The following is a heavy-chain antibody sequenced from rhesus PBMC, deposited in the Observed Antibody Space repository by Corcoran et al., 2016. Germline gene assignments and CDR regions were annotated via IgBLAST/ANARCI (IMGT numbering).Heavy chain of an antibody. CDR1: GGSISGYYY. Sequence: QVKLQQWGEGLVKPSETLSLTCAVYGGSISGYYYWSWIRQPPGKGLEWIGGFNGNSRHPTSNPSAMNRVTVSKDTSKIHFSLKLRSVTAANTAVYYVARRLATVTLSYFDYWGQGVLVTVSS. D-gene: IGHD5-36*02. J-gene: IGHJ4*01. CDR2: FNGNSRHP. V-gene: IGHV4-73*01. CDR3: ARRLATVTLSYFDY.